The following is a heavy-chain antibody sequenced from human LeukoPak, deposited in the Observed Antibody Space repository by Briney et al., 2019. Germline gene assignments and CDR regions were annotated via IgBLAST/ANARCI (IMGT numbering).Heavy chain of an antibody. CDR2: INHSGST. CDR1: GGSFSGYY. V-gene: IGHV4-34*01. D-gene: IGHD6-19*01. Sequence: PSETLSLTCAVYGGSFSGYYWSWIRQPPGKGLEWIGEINHSGSTNYNPSLKSRVTISVDTSKNQFSLKLSSETAADTAVCYCARTSIAVAGIPEYFQHWGQGTLVTVSS. J-gene: IGHJ1*01. CDR3: ARTSIAVAGIPEYFQH.